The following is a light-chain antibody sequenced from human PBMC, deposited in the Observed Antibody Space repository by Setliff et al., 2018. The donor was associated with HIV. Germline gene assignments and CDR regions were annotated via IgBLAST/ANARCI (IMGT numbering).Light chain of an antibody. J-gene: IGLJ2*01. V-gene: IGLV2-11*01. CDR1: SSDVGGYNF. CDR3: CSYAGTFLV. CDR2: DVS. Sequence: QSALTQPRSVSGSPGQSVTISCTGTSSDVGGYNFVSWYQQHPGKAPKFMIYDVSKRPSGVPDRFSGSKSGNTASLTISGLQAEDEADYYCCSYAGTFLVFGGGTKSPS.